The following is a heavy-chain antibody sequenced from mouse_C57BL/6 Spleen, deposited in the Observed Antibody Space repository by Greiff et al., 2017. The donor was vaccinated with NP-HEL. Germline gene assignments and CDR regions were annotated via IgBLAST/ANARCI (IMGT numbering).Heavy chain of an antibody. CDR1: GYTFTSYW. J-gene: IGHJ3*01. D-gene: IGHD2-14*01. CDR2: IDPSDSET. Sequence: QVQLKQPGAELVRPGSSVKLSCKASGYTFTSYWMHWVKQRPIQGLEWIGNIDPSDSETHYNQKFKDKATLTVDKSSSTAYMQLSSLTSEDSAVYYCARSEGYSAWFAYWGQGTLVTVSA. CDR3: ARSEGYSAWFAY. V-gene: IGHV1-52*01.